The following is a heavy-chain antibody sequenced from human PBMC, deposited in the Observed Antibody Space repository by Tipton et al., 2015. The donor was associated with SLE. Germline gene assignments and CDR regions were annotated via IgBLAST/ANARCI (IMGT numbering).Heavy chain of an antibody. CDR1: GDSILGHY. Sequence: TLSLTCTVSGDSILGHYSSWIRQSPGKGLEWIGYIYYSGSTNDNPSLKSRVTISVDTSKNQFSLKLASVSAADTAVYYCARGGASSKWLDPWGPGTLVTVSS. CDR3: ARGGASSKWLDP. V-gene: IGHV4-59*11. CDR2: IYYSGST. J-gene: IGHJ5*02. D-gene: IGHD6-6*01.